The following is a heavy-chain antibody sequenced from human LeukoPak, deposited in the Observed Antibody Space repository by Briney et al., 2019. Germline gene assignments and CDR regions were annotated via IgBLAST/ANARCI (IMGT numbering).Heavy chain of an antibody. V-gene: IGHV3-20*04. CDR2: INWNGGST. CDR1: GFMFDDYG. J-gene: IGHJ6*03. CDR3: ARVNSIAVAFHYYMDV. D-gene: IGHD6-19*01. Sequence: GGSLRLSCAASGFMFDDYGMSWVRQAPGKGLEWVSGINWNGGSTGYADSVKGRFTISRDNAKNSLYLQMNSLRAEDTALYYCARVNSIAVAFHYYMDVWGKGTTVTVSS.